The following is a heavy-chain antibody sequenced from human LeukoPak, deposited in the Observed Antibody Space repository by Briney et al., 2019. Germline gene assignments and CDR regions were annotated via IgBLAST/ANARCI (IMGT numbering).Heavy chain of an antibody. Sequence: ASVKVSCKASGYTFTSYGITWVRQAPGQGLEWMGWINVDNGNTKYAQKLQGRVTMTTDTSTRTAYMDLRGLKSDDTAVYYCARHLSSSNWGGFRFDPWGQGTLVTVSS. CDR1: GYTFTSYG. CDR3: ARHLSSSNWGGFRFDP. J-gene: IGHJ5*02. V-gene: IGHV1-18*01. D-gene: IGHD6-13*01. CDR2: INVDNGNT.